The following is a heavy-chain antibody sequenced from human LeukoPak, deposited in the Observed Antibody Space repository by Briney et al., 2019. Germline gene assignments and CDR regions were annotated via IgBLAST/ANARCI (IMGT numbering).Heavy chain of an antibody. CDR2: ISYDGSNK. D-gene: IGHD5-18*01. Sequence: GSLRLSCAASGFTFTNYAMSWVRQAPGKGLEWVAVISYDGSNKYYADSVKGRFTISRDNSKNTLYLQMNSLRAEDTAVYYCARAPDSYGDDAFDIWGQGTMVTVSS. V-gene: IGHV3-30*04. CDR3: ARAPDSYGDDAFDI. CDR1: GFTFTNYA. J-gene: IGHJ3*02.